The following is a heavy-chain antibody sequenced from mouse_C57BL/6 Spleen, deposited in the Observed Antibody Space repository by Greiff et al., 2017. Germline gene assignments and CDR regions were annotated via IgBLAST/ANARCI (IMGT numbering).Heavy chain of an antibody. D-gene: IGHD2-3*01. CDR2: IYPRSGNT. V-gene: IGHV1-81*01. CDR3: ARRTYDGYYLGD. Sequence: QVQLQQSGAELARPGASLKLSCKASGYTFTSYGISWVKQRTGQGLEWIGEIYPRSGNTYYNEKFKGKATLTADKSSSTAYMELRSLTSEDSAVYFCARRTYDGYYLGDWGQGTTLTVSS. CDR1: GYTFTSYG. J-gene: IGHJ2*01.